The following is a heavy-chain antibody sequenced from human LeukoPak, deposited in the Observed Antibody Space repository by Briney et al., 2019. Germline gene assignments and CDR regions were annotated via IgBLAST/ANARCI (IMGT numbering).Heavy chain of an antibody. D-gene: IGHD6-19*01. CDR3: AREEQWPVPGMDV. Sequence: GGSLRLSRAASGFTFSSYSMNWVRQAPGKGLEWVSSISSSSSYIYYADSVKGRFTISRDNAKNSLYLQMNSLRAEDTAVYYCAREEQWPVPGMDVWGQGTTVTVSS. J-gene: IGHJ6*02. V-gene: IGHV3-21*01. CDR1: GFTFSSYS. CDR2: ISSSSSYI.